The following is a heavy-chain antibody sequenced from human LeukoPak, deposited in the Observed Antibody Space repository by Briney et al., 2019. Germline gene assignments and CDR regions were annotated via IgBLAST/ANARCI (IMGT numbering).Heavy chain of an antibody. CDR2: ISGSGGST. Sequence: GGSLRLSCAASGFTFSSYAMSWVRQAPGKGLEWVSAISGSGGSTYYADSVKGRFTIPRDNSKNTLYLQMNSLRAEDTAVYYCAKDRANYDILTGYYGPFDYWGQGTLVTVSS. CDR1: GFTFSSYA. CDR3: AKDRANYDILTGYYGPFDY. V-gene: IGHV3-23*01. D-gene: IGHD3-9*01. J-gene: IGHJ4*02.